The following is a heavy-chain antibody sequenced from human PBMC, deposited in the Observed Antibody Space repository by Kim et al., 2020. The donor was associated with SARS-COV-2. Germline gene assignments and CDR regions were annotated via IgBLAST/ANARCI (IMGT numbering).Heavy chain of an antibody. CDR3: ARGIGVQLWLDDTKTNWFDP. V-gene: IGHV4-34*01. J-gene: IGHJ5*02. D-gene: IGHD5-18*01. CDR1: GGSFSGYY. Sequence: SETLSLTCAVYGGSFSGYYWSWIRQPPGKGLEWIGEINHSGSTNYNPSLKSRVTISVDTSKNQFSLKLSSVTAADTAVYYCARGIGVQLWLDDTKTNWFDPWGQGTLVTVSS. CDR2: INHSGST.